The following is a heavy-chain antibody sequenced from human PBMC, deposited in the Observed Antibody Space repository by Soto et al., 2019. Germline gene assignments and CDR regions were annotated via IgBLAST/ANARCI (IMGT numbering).Heavy chain of an antibody. J-gene: IGHJ1*01. D-gene: IGHD1-7*01. V-gene: IGHV3-7*03. Sequence: GGSLRLSCAASGFTFSSYWMSWVRQAPGKGLEWVANIKQDGSEKYYVDSVKGRFTISRDNAKNSLDLQMNSLRAEDTAGYYCGSSTNHWNYVRYFQHLGQGTLLTVSS. CDR3: GSSTNHWNYVRYFQH. CDR2: IKQDGSEK. CDR1: GFTFSSYW.